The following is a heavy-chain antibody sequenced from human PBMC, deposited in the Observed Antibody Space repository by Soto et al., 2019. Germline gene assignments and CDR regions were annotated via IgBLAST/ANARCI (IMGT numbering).Heavy chain of an antibody. CDR1: GFTLDDYT. V-gene: IGHV3-43*01. J-gene: IGHJ6*02. CDR2: ISWDGGST. D-gene: IGHD1-1*01. CDR3: AKDETTAYYYYGMDV. Sequence: GSLRLSCAAPGFTLDDYTMHWVRQAPGKGLEWVSLISWDGGSTYYADSVKGRFTISRDNSKDSLYLQMNSLRTEDTALYYCAKDETTAYYYYGMDVWGQGTTVTVSS.